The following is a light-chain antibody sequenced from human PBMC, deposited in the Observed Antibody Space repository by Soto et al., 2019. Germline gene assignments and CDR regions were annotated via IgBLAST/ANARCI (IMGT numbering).Light chain of an antibody. V-gene: IGKV1-5*01. Sequence: DIQMTQSPSTLSASVGDRVTITCPASQTINTWLAWYQQKPRKAPTVLIFDASSLKTGVPSRFSGSGSGTEFTLTTSNLQPDDFATYYCQQYDSYSSGPFGQGTQVDIK. CDR3: QQYDSYSSGP. CDR1: QTINTW. J-gene: IGKJ1*01. CDR2: DAS.